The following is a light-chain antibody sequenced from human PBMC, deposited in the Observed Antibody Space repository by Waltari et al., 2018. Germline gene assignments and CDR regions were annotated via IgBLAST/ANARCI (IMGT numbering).Light chain of an antibody. J-gene: IGKJ1*01. V-gene: IGKV3-11*01. CDR2: DAS. CDR1: QGVGYS. CDR3: QQRDNRAWT. Sequence: EIVLTQFPATLSLSPGERATLSCRASQGVGYSLVWYQQKPGQAPRLLIYDASNRATGIPARFSGSRSGADFTLTISSLEPEDFAVYYCQQRDNRAWTFGQGTKVEIK.